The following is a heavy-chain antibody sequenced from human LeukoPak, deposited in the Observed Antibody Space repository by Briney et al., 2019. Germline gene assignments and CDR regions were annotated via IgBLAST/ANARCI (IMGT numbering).Heavy chain of an antibody. CDR2: ISAYNGNT. D-gene: IGHD3-3*02. CDR1: AYTFTSYG. V-gene: IGHV1-18*01. Sequence: GASVKVSCKASAYTFTSYGINWVRQAPGPGLEWMGWISAYNGNTNYAQKLQGRVTMTTDTPTSTAYMELRSLRSDDTAVYYCARDRSAFLTSGTYGMDVWGQGTTVTVSS. CDR3: ARDRSAFLTSGTYGMDV. J-gene: IGHJ6*02.